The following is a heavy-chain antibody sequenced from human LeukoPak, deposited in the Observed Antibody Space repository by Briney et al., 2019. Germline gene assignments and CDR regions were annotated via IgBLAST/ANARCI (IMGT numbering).Heavy chain of an antibody. D-gene: IGHD3-22*01. V-gene: IGHV4-30-4*01. Sequence: PSETLSLTCTVSGGSISSGDYYWSWIRQPPGKGLEWIAYMYYSGSTYYNPSLKSRVTMSADTSKNQLSLKLSSVTAADTAVYYCARPYYYDSRIDPWGQGILVTVSS. CDR3: ARPYYYDSRIDP. CDR2: MYYSGST. CDR1: GGSISSGDYY. J-gene: IGHJ5*02.